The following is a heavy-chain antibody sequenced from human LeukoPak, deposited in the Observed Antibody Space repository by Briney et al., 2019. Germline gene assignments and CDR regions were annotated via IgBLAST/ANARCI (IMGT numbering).Heavy chain of an antibody. Sequence: PGRSLRLSCAASGFTFSSYSMNWVRQAPGKGLEWVSYISSSSSTIYYADSVKGRFTISIDNAKNSLYLQMNSLRAEDTAVYYCAREAQGYNWNFEQFDYWGQGTLVTVSS. CDR2: ISSSSSTI. J-gene: IGHJ4*02. CDR3: AREAQGYNWNFEQFDY. CDR1: GFTFSSYS. V-gene: IGHV3-48*01. D-gene: IGHD1-7*01.